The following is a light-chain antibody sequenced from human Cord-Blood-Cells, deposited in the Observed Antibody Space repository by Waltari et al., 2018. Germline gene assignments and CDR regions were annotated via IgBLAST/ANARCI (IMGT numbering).Light chain of an antibody. CDR2: EVS. CDR1: STNVGAAKY. V-gene: IGLV2-8*01. Sequence: QSALTQTPSASGSPGQSVTISCTGTSTNVGAAKYASWYQQHPGKAPKLMIYEVSKRPSGVPDRFSGSKSGNTASLTVSGLQAEDEADYYCSSYAGSNNLVFGGGTKLTVL. J-gene: IGLJ2*01. CDR3: SSYAGSNNLV.